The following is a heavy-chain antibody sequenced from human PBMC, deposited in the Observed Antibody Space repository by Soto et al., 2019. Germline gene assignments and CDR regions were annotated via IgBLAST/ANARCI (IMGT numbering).Heavy chain of an antibody. CDR1: GGSISNDDYY. CDR3: ASYCSGGGCYEFDGLDF. J-gene: IGHJ3*01. CDR2: IYYSGTT. V-gene: IGHV4-30-4*01. D-gene: IGHD2-15*01. Sequence: QVQLQESGPGLVKPSQTLSLTCTVSGGSISNDDYYWSWIRQPPGKGLEWIGYIYYSGTTYYHPSLKSRSTISVDTSNNQFFLKLSSVTAADTAVYYCASYCSGGGCYEFDGLDFWGKGSMVTVSS.